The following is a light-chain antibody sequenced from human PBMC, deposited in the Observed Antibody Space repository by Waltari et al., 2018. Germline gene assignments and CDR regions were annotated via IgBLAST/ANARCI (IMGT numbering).Light chain of an antibody. Sequence: EIMLTQSPGTLSLSPGERATLSCRASQIISRALAWYQQKPGQAPSLLIYDVSTRASGIPDRFSGSGSGTDFSLTISRLEPEDFAVYYCQHYVRLPVTFGQGTKLEFK. CDR3: QHYVRLPVT. J-gene: IGKJ1*01. CDR2: DVS. CDR1: QIISRA. V-gene: IGKV3-20*01.